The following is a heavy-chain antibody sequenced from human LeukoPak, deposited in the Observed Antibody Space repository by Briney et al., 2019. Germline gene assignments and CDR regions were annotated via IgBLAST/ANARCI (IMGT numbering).Heavy chain of an antibody. J-gene: IGHJ4*02. CDR3: ARHKEGFDY. Sequence: PSETLSLTCTVSGGSISSYYWSWIRQPPGKGLEWIGYIYYSGSTNYNPSLKSRVTISVDTSKNQFSLKLSSVTAADTAVYYCARHKEGFDYWGQGTLVTVSS. CDR2: IYYSGST. CDR1: GGSISSYY. V-gene: IGHV4-59*01.